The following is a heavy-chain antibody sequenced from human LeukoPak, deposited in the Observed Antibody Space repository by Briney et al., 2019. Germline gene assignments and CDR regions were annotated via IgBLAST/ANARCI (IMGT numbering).Heavy chain of an antibody. Sequence: GGSLRLSCAVSGFTLSDYSMNWVRQAPGKGLEWVSYISSSNRTIKYADFVRGRFTVSRDNAKKSLHLQMNNLTTEDTAVYFCVRDVGRYYYDSTGEDYWGQATLVTVSS. CDR2: ISSSNRTI. CDR1: GFTLSDYS. J-gene: IGHJ4*02. CDR3: VRDVGRYYYDSTGEDY. D-gene: IGHD3-22*01. V-gene: IGHV3-48*04.